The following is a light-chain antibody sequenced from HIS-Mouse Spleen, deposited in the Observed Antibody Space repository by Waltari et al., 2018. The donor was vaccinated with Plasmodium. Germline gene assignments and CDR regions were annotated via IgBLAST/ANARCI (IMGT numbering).Light chain of an antibody. CDR1: SSDVGGYNY. Sequence: QSALTQPPSASGSPGQSVTISCTGTSSDVGGYNYVSWYQQHPGKAPRLMIYEVSKRPSGFPDCFSGSKSGNTASLTVSGLQAEDEADYYCSSDAGSNNFVVFGGGTKLTVL. CDR2: EVS. V-gene: IGLV2-8*01. J-gene: IGLJ2*01. CDR3: SSDAGSNNFVV.